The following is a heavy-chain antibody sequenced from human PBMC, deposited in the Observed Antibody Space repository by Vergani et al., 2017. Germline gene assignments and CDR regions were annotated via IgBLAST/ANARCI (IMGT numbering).Heavy chain of an antibody. Sequence: EVQLVESGGGLIQPGGSLRLSCAASGFTVSSNYMSWVRQAPGKGLEWVSVIYSGGSTYYADSVKGRFTISRDNSKNTLYLQMNSLRAEDTAVYYCAKNILGLGRREYSSSWYSDYWGQGTLVTVSS. CDR3: AKNILGLGRREYSSSWYSDY. CDR2: IYSGGST. CDR1: GFTVSSNY. V-gene: IGHV3-53*01. J-gene: IGHJ4*02. D-gene: IGHD6-13*01.